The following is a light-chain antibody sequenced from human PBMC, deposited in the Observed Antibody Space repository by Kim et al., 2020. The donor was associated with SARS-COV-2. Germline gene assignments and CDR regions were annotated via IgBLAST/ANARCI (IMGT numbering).Light chain of an antibody. CDR2: GAS. J-gene: IGKJ1*01. CDR1: QSISSN. V-gene: IGKV3-15*01. CDR3: QQYIDWPWT. Sequence: EIVMTQSPATLSVSPGERVTLSCRASQSISSNLGWYQQKPGQAPRLLIYGASTRATGIPARFSGSGSGTEFTLTISSLQSEDFAVYCCQQYIDWPWTFGQGTKVEI.